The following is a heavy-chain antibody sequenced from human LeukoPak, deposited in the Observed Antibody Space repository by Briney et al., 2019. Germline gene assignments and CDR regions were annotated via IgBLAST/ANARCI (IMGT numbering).Heavy chain of an antibody. CDR3: ARHRDGYSLGFFGY. CDR2: IYRDDST. V-gene: IGHV3-53*01. CDR1: GLTVSNNY. D-gene: IGHD5-24*01. J-gene: IGHJ4*02. Sequence: PGGSLRLSCAASGLTVSNNYMSWVRQAPGKGLEWVSVIYRDDSTYYADSVKGRFTISRDNSKNTLYLQMNSLRAEDTAVYYCARHRDGYSLGFFGYWGQGTLVTVSS.